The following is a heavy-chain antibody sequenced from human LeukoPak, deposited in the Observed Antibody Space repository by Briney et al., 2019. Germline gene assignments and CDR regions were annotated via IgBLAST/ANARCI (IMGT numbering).Heavy chain of an antibody. CDR3: ARAVAEQEAAFDI. Sequence: GGSLRLSCAASGFTVGSNYMSWVRQAPGKGLEWVSVIYSGGSTYYADSVKGRFTISRDNSKNTLYLQMNSLRAEDTAVYYCARAVAEQEAAFDIWGQGTMVTVSS. V-gene: IGHV3-53*01. CDR1: GFTVGSNY. CDR2: IYSGGST. J-gene: IGHJ3*02. D-gene: IGHD6-19*01.